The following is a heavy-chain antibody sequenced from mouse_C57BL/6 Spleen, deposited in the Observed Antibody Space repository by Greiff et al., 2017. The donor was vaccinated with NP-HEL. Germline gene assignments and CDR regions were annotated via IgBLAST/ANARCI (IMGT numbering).Heavy chain of an antibody. CDR3: ARRGAYYGSSFAY. CDR1: GYTFTDYN. CDR2: INPNNGGT. V-gene: IGHV1-18*01. D-gene: IGHD1-1*01. J-gene: IGHJ3*01. Sequence: EVQLQQSGPELVKPGASVKISCKASGYTFTDYNMDWVKQSHGKSLEWIGDINPNNGGTSYNQKFKGKATLTVDKSSSTAYMELRSLTSEDTAVYYCARRGAYYGSSFAYWGQGTLVTVSA.